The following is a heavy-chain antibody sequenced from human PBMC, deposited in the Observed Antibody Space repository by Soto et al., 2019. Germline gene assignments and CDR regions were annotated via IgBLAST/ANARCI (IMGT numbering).Heavy chain of an antibody. J-gene: IGHJ6*02. CDR1: GGSFSGYY. Sequence: SETLSLTCAVYGGSFSGYYWSWIRQPPGKGLEWIGEINHSGSTNYNPSLKSRVTISVDTSKNQFSLKLSSVTAADTAVYYCARGNGYSSSWYTRLLRSYGMDVWGQGTTVTVSS. V-gene: IGHV4-34*01. CDR3: ARGNGYSSSWYTRLLRSYGMDV. CDR2: INHSGST. D-gene: IGHD6-13*01.